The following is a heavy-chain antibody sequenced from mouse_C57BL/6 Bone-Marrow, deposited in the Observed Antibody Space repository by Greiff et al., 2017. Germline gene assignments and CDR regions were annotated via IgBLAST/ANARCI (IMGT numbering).Heavy chain of an antibody. J-gene: IGHJ4*01. CDR2: ISSGGSYT. CDR1: GFTFSSYG. D-gene: IGHD4-1*01. Sequence: DVMLVESGGDLVKPGGSLKLSCAASGFTFSSYGMSWVRQTPDKRLEWVATISSGGSYTYYPDSVKGRFTISRDNAKNTLYLQMSSLKSEDTAMYDCARHWDGYAMDYWGQGTSVTVSS. CDR3: ARHWDGYAMDY. V-gene: IGHV5-6*02.